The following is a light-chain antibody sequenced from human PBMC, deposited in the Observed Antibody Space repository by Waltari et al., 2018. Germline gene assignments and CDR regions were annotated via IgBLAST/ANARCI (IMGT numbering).Light chain of an antibody. CDR2: EVT. Sequence: QSALTQPPSASGSLGQSVTISCTGTSRDIGGYNFVSWYQQYPGNAPKLIIFEVTKRPCGVPERFAGSKSSNTASLTVAGLQAEDEADYYCSSYGGSNDVIFGGGTKITVL. CDR1: SRDIGGYNF. CDR3: SSYGGSNDVI. V-gene: IGLV2-8*01. J-gene: IGLJ2*01.